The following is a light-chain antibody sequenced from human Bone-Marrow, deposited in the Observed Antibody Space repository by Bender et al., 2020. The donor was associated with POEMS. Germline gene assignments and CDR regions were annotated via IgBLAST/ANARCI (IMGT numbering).Light chain of an antibody. CDR2: DVS. Sequence: QSALTQPASVSGSPGQSITISCTGTSRDVGTYTYISWYQHHPGRAPKLIFHDVSYRPGGVSSRFSGSKCGNTASLTISGLRAGDEAEYYCCSYRSGSKGVCGGGTKVTVL. CDR3: CSYRSGSKGV. V-gene: IGLV2-14*03. J-gene: IGLJ3*02. CDR1: SRDVGTYTY.